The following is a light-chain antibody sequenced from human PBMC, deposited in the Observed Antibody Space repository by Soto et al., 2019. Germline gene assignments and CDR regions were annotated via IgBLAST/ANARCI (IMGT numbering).Light chain of an antibody. CDR2: KAS. J-gene: IGKJ4*01. Sequence: DIQMTQSPSTLPASVGDRVSITCRASQSISSWLAWYQQKPGKAPKLLIYKASTLESGVPLRFSGSGSGTEFTLTISNLQPDDIATYYCQQYNAYPLTFGGGTKVDLK. V-gene: IGKV1-5*03. CDR3: QQYNAYPLT. CDR1: QSISSW.